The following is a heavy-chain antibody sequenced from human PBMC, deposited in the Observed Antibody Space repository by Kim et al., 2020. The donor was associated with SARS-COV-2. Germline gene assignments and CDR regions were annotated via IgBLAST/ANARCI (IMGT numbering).Heavy chain of an antibody. CDR1: GFTFSSYS. J-gene: IGHJ3*02. D-gene: IGHD1-26*01. Sequence: GGSLRLSCAASGFTFSSYSMNWVRQAPGKGLEWVSSISSSSSYIYYADSVKGRFTISRDNAKNSLYLQMNRLRAEDTAVYYCARENGWDVGEIAFDIWGQGTMVTVSS. CDR3: ARENGWDVGEIAFDI. V-gene: IGHV3-21*01. CDR2: ISSSSSYI.